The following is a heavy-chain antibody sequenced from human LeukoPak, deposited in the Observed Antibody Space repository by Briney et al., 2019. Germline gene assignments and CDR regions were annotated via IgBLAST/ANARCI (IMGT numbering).Heavy chain of an antibody. CDR2: IYSGGDT. CDR1: GFIVSANY. Sequence: PGGSLRLSCAASGFIVSANYMSWVRQAPGKGLEWVSVIYSGGDTYYADSVRGRFTISRDNSKNTLYLQMNSLRAEDTAMYYCARDIAAAGTWGQGTLVTVSS. D-gene: IGHD6-13*01. V-gene: IGHV3-53*01. J-gene: IGHJ5*02. CDR3: ARDIAAAGT.